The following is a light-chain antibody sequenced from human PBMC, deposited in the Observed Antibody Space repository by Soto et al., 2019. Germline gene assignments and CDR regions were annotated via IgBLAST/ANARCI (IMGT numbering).Light chain of an antibody. CDR2: GAS. Sequence: EIVLTQSPGTLSLSPGERATLSCRASQSVSSSYLAWYQQKPGQAPRLLIYGASSRATGIPDRFSGRGSGTDFTLNISILEPEDFSVYYGQQYGISPRTFGLGTKGECK. J-gene: IGKJ1*01. V-gene: IGKV3-20*01. CDR3: QQYGISPRT. CDR1: QSVSSSY.